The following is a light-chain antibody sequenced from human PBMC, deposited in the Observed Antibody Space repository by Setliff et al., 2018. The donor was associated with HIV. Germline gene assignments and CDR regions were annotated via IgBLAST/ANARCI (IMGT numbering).Light chain of an antibody. CDR2: EVS. CDR1: SSDVGGYNY. CDR3: SSYAGSNNYV. V-gene: IGLV2-8*01. Sequence: SALAQPPSASGSPGQSVTISCTGTSSDVGGYNYVSWYQQHPGKAPKLMIYEVSKWPSGVPDRFSGSKSGNTASLTVSGLQAGDEADYYCSSYAGSNNYVFGTGTKVTVL. J-gene: IGLJ1*01.